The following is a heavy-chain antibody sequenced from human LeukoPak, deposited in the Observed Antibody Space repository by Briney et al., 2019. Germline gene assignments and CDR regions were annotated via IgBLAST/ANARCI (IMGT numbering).Heavy chain of an antibody. Sequence: SETLSLTCTVSGGPVSSDYWSWIRQPPGEGLEWIGYIYHTGNSDYNPSLKSRATISLDTSKNQFSLKLTSVTAADTAVYFCARMDPRDYYYGMDVWGQGTTVTVSS. D-gene: IGHD2-2*03. CDR3: ARMDPRDYYYGMDV. J-gene: IGHJ6*02. CDR1: GGPVSSDY. CDR2: IYHTGNS. V-gene: IGHV4-59*08.